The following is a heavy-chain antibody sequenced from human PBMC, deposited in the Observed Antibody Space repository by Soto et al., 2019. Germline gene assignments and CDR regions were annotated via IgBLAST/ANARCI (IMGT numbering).Heavy chain of an antibody. D-gene: IGHD2-15*01. Sequence: PGGSLRLSCAASGFTVSSNYMSWVRQAPGKGLEWVSVIYNGGSTYYADSVKGRFTISRDNSKNTLYLQMNSLRAEDTAVYYCARDQGYCSGGSCYSVDYWGQGTLVTVSS. V-gene: IGHV3-53*01. CDR2: IYNGGST. J-gene: IGHJ4*02. CDR3: ARDQGYCSGGSCYSVDY. CDR1: GFTVSSNY.